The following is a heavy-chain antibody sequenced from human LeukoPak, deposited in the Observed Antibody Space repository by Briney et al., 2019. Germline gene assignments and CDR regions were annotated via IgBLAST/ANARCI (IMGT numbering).Heavy chain of an antibody. J-gene: IGHJ3*02. V-gene: IGHV1-8*01. D-gene: IGHD4-17*01. CDR2: MNPNSGNT. Sequence: ASVKVSCKASGYTFTSYDINWVRQATGQGLEWMGWMNPNSGNTGYAQKFQGRVTMTRNTSISTAYMELSSLRSDDTAVYYCARDPVAVTTDDAFDIWGQGTMVTVSS. CDR1: GYTFTSYD. CDR3: ARDPVAVTTDDAFDI.